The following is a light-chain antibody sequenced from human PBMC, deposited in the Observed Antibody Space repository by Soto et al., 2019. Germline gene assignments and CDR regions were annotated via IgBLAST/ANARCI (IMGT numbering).Light chain of an antibody. CDR3: QQRSSWMWA. V-gene: IGKV1-5*03. CDR1: QSISGW. Sequence: DIQLTQSPSTLSASVGDRVTITCRASQSISGWLAWYQQKPGKAPKLLIYKASSLQSGVPSRFSGSGSGTEFTLTLSSLQPDDFAVYYCQQRSSWMWAFGQGTRVEVK. J-gene: IGKJ1*01. CDR2: KAS.